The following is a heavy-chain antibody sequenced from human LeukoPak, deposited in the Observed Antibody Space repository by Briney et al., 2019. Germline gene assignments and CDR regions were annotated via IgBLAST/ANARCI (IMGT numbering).Heavy chain of an antibody. V-gene: IGHV1-2*02. CDR2: INPNSGGT. J-gene: IGHJ4*02. D-gene: IGHD2-15*01. CDR1: GSTFTGYY. CDR3: ARERTLTSCYDY. Sequence: GASVKVSCKASGSTFTGYYMNWVRQAPGQGLEWMGWINPNSGGTNYAQKFQGRVTMTRDTSISTAYMELSRLRSDDTAVYYCARERTLTSCYDYWGQGTLVTVSS.